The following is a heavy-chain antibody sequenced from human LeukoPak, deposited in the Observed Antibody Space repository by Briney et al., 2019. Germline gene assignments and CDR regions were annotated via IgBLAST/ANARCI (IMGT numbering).Heavy chain of an antibody. D-gene: IGHD3-22*01. J-gene: IGHJ4*02. CDR3: AKVNPDSSGFYSPFDY. CDR1: GFTFSNYA. V-gene: IGHV3-23*01. Sequence: GGSLRLSCAASGFTFSNYAMSWVRQAPGKGLEWVSVIGNSGGSTYYADSVKGRFSISRDNSKNTLYLQMNSLRAEGTAVYYCAKVNPDSSGFYSPFDYWGQGTLVTVSS. CDR2: IGNSGGST.